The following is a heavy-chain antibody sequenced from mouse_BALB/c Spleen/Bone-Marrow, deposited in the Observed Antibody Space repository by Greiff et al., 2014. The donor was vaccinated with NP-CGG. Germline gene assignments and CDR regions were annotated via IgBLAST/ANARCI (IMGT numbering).Heavy chain of an antibody. CDR1: GFNIKDTY. CDR2: IDPANGNT. J-gene: IGHJ3*01. Sequence: VQLKESGAELVKPGASVKLSCTASGFNIKDTYMHWVKQRPEQGLEWIGRIDPANGNTKCDPKFQGKATITADTSSNTAYLQLSSLTSEDTAVYYCAIYYYGSSGFAYWGQGTLVTVSA. D-gene: IGHD1-1*01. V-gene: IGHV14-3*02. CDR3: AIYYYGSSGFAY.